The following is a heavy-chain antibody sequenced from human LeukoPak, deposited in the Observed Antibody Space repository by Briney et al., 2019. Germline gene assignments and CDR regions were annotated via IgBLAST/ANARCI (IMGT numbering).Heavy chain of an antibody. CDR3: ARVYRYYDFWSGLPTYYYMDV. Sequence: GGSLRLSCAASGFTFSSYSMNWVRQAPGKGLEWVSSISSSSSYIYYADSVKGRFTISRDNAKNSLYLQMNSLRAEDTAVYYCARVYRYYDFWSGLPTYYYMDVWGKGTTVTVSS. CDR2: ISSSSSYI. D-gene: IGHD3-3*01. V-gene: IGHV3-21*01. J-gene: IGHJ6*03. CDR1: GFTFSSYS.